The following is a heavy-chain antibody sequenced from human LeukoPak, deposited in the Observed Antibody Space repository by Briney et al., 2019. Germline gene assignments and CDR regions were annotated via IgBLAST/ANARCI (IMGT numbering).Heavy chain of an antibody. CDR2: TSAGGEDK. CDR1: GFVFSNFG. D-gene: IGHD2-15*01. J-gene: IGHJ4*02. Sequence: GGSLRLSCAASGFVFSNFGMTWVRQAPGKGLEWVSTTSAGGEDKHYADSVKGRFTISRDNSKNPLYLQMNTLRAEDTALYYCAKDVGFCSGDSCSFFDYWGQGDLVTVSS. CDR3: AKDVGFCSGDSCSFFDY. V-gene: IGHV3-23*01.